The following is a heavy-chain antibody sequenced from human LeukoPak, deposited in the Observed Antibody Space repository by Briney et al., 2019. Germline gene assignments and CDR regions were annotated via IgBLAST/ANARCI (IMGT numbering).Heavy chain of an antibody. CDR2: ISPYNGNT. Sequence: ASVKVSCKASGYTFTRFGISWVRQAPGQGLEWMGWISPYNGNTNYAQKLQGRVTMTTDTSTSTAYMELRSLRSDDTAVYYCARLGILGYCTNGVCYTAGDFDYWGQGTLVTVSS. J-gene: IGHJ4*02. V-gene: IGHV1-18*01. CDR1: GYTFTRFG. D-gene: IGHD2-8*01. CDR3: ARLGILGYCTNGVCYTAGDFDY.